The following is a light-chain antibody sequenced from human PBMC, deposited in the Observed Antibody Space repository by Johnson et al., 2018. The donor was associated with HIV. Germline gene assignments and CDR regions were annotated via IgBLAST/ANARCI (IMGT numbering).Light chain of an antibody. Sequence: QSMLTQPPSVSAAPGQKVTISCSGSNSNIGNNYVSWYQHLPGTAPKLLIYDNDQRPSGIPDRFSASTSGTSATLDITGLQTGDGADYYCGTWDSRLNASYVCGSGTTVTFL. CDR3: GTWDSRLNASYV. V-gene: IGLV1-51*01. CDR1: NSNIGNNY. CDR2: DND. J-gene: IGLJ1*01.